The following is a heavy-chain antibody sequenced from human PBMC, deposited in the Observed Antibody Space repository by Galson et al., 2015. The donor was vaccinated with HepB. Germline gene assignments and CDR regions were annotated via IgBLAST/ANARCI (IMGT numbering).Heavy chain of an antibody. V-gene: IGHV3-48*01. CDR3: TRIALSGSDWYFDY. CDR1: GFTFSSYT. D-gene: IGHD1-26*01. CDR2: ISTTSDNK. J-gene: IGHJ4*02. Sequence: SLRLSCAASGFTFSSYTMNWVRQAPGKGLEWTSYISTTSDNKFSADSVKGRFIISRDNAKNLLYLQMNSLRAEDTAVYYCTRIALSGSDWYFDYWGQGSLVTVSS.